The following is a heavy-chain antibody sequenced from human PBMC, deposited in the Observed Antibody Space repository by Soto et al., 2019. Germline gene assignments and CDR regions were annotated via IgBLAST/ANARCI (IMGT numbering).Heavy chain of an antibody. D-gene: IGHD3-3*01. Sequence: GASVKVSCKASGYTFTSYYMHWVRQAPGQGLEWRGIINPSGGSTSYAQKFQGRVTMTRDTSTSTVYMELSSLRSEDTAVYYCARDSPITIFGVAANYYYYYGMDVWGQGTAVTVSS. CDR1: GYTFTSYY. CDR2: INPSGGST. V-gene: IGHV1-46*01. J-gene: IGHJ6*02. CDR3: ARDSPITIFGVAANYYYYYGMDV.